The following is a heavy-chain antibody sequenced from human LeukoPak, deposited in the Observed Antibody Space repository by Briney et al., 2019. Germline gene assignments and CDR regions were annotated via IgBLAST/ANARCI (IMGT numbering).Heavy chain of an antibody. J-gene: IGHJ4*02. V-gene: IGHV3-23*01. D-gene: IGHD2-2*01. CDR3: AKDEGYCSSTSCYGFLDY. Sequence: GASLRLSCAASGFTFSSYAMSWVRQAPGKGLEWVSAISGSGGSTYYADSVKGRFTISRDNSKNALYLQMNSLRAEDTAVYYCAKDEGYCSSTSCYGFLDYWGQGTLVTVSS. CDR2: ISGSGGST. CDR1: GFTFSSYA.